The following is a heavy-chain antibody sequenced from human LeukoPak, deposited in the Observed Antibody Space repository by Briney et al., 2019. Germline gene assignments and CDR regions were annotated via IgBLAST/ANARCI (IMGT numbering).Heavy chain of an antibody. CDR2: IYYSGST. D-gene: IGHD3-3*01. CDR1: GGSISSYY. J-gene: IGHJ6*02. V-gene: IGHV4-59*12. CDR3: ARGGLRFLEWLLQTRYGMDV. Sequence: PSETLSLTCTVSGGSISSYYWSWIRQPPVKGLEWIGYIYYSGSTNYNPSLKSRVTISVDTSKNQFSLKLSSVTAADTAVYYCARGGLRFLEWLLQTRYGMDVWGQGTTVTVSS.